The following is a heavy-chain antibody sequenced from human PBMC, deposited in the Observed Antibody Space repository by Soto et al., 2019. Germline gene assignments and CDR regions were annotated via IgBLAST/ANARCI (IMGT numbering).Heavy chain of an antibody. CDR2: IIPIFGTA. Sequence: SVKVSFKASGGTFSSYAISWLRQAPGQGLEWMGGIIPIFGTANYAQKFQGRVTITADESTSTAYMELSSLRSEDTAVYYCARAPRPLRYFDWLPFDYWGQGTLVTVSS. V-gene: IGHV1-69*13. D-gene: IGHD3-9*01. CDR1: GGTFSSYA. J-gene: IGHJ4*02. CDR3: ARAPRPLRYFDWLPFDY.